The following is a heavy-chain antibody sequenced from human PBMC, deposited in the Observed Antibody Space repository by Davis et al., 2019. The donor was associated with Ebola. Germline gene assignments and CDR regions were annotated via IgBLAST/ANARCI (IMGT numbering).Heavy chain of an antibody. V-gene: IGHV3-11*06. D-gene: IGHD6-19*01. CDR2: ISSSSSYI. J-gene: IGHJ5*02. Sequence: GESLKISCAASGFTFSDYYMSWIRQAPGKGLEWVSSISSSSSYIYYADSVKGRFTISRDNAKNSLYLQMNSLRAEDTAVYYCARVTTVAYIGWFDPWGQGTLVTVSS. CDR1: GFTFSDYY. CDR3: ARVTTVAYIGWFDP.